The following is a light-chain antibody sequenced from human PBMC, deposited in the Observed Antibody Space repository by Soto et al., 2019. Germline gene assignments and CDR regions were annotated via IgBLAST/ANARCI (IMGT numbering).Light chain of an antibody. J-gene: IGLJ1*01. V-gene: IGLV2-11*01. CDR2: DVS. CDR3: CSYAGSYTFV. Sequence: QSALTQPRSVSGSPGQSVTISCTGTSSDVGGYNYVSWYQQHPGKAPKLMIYDVSKRPSGVPDRFAGSKSGTTTSLTISGLQADDDADDCCCSYAGSYTFVFGSGTKLTVL. CDR1: SSDVGGYNY.